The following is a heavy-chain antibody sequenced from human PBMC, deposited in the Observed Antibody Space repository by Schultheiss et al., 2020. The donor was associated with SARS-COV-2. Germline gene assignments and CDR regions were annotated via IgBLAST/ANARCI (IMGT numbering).Heavy chain of an antibody. CDR3: ARGRMMGADDGFDY. J-gene: IGHJ4*02. Sequence: GGSLRLSCAASGFIFSRFAMTWVRQAPGKGLEWVAVIWYDGSNKHYADSVKGRITISRDNSKNTLYLQMNSLRAEDTAVYYCARGRMMGADDGFDYWGQGTLVTVSS. V-gene: IGHV3-33*08. D-gene: IGHD1-26*01. CDR1: GFIFSRFA. CDR2: IWYDGSNK.